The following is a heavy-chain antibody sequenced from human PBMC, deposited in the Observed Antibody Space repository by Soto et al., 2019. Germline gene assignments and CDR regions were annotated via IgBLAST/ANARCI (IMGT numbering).Heavy chain of an antibody. V-gene: IGHV4-31*03. Sequence: QVQLQESGPGLVKPSQTLSLTCTVSGGSFSSGSYCWSWIRQHPGKGLEWIGYIYYSGSTYYNPSFRIRVTMSADTSKHQFSLNLSSVTAAATAVYYCAVAMTTVTTDDYWGPGTLVTVSS. CDR1: GGSFSSGSYC. D-gene: IGHD4-17*01. CDR2: IYYSGST. CDR3: AVAMTTVTTDDY. J-gene: IGHJ4*02.